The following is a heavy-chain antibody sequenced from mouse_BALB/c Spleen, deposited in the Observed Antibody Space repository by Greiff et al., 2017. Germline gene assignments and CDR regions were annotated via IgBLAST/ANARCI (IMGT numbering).Heavy chain of an antibody. CDR3: ARDYYGSYYFDY. CDR1: GYSITSGYY. D-gene: IGHD1-1*01. Sequence: EVQLQESGPGLVKPSQSLSLTCSVTGYSITSGYYWNWIRQFPGNKLEWMGYISYDGSNNYNPSLKNRISITRDTSKNQFFLKLNSVTTEDTATYYCARDYYGSYYFDYWGQGTTPTVSS. CDR2: ISYDGSN. V-gene: IGHV3-6*02. J-gene: IGHJ2*01.